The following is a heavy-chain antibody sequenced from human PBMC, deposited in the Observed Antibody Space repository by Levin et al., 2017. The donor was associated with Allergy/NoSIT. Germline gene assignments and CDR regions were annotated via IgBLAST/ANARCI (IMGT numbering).Heavy chain of an antibody. J-gene: IGHJ4*02. Sequence: VASVKVSCKASGYTFTSYDINWVRQATGQGPEWVGWMNPSNGDSGYAQKFVGRVTMTRDTSISTAYMDLSGLTSDDTAVYYCARVRPQWPTTDPFDFWGQGTLVTVSS. CDR3: ARVRPQWPTTDPFDF. CDR1: GYTFTSYD. V-gene: IGHV1-8*01. CDR2: MNPSNGDS. D-gene: IGHD6-19*01.